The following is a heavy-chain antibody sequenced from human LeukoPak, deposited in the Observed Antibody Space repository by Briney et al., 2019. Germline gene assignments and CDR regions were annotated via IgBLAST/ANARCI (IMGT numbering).Heavy chain of an antibody. CDR1: GFTVSSNY. J-gene: IGHJ4*02. D-gene: IGHD6-19*01. Sequence: GGSLRLSCAASGFTVSSNYMNWVRQAPGKGLEWVSFISSSSTYIYYADSLKGRFTISRDNAKNSLYLQMNSLRAEDTAVYYCAKGKASGWYIVDYWGQGTLVTVSS. V-gene: IGHV3-21*06. CDR3: AKGKASGWYIVDY. CDR2: ISSSSTYI.